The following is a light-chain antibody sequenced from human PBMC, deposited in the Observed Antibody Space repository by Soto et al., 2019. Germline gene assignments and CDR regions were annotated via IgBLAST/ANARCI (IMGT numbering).Light chain of an antibody. J-gene: IGLJ1*01. CDR2: GNG. Sequence: SVLTQPPSVSGAPGQRVTISCTGSSSNIGAGHDVHWYQQLPVTAPKLLIYGNGNRPSGVPERFSGSKSGTSASLAITGLQAEDEADYYCMSYDSSMTGAEVFVNGTKVTV. CDR1: SSNIGAGHD. CDR3: MSYDSSMTGAEV. V-gene: IGLV1-40*01.